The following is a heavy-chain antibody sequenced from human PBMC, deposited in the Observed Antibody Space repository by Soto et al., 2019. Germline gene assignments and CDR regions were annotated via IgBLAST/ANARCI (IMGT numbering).Heavy chain of an antibody. D-gene: IGHD3-16*01. CDR2: INSDASTA. CDR1: GFTFSNYW. J-gene: IGHJ6*02. CDR3: ARDTRTCGSSYYYYFGLDV. V-gene: IGHV3-74*01. Sequence: GGSLRLSCAASGFTFSNYWMHWVRQAPGKGLVWVSRINSDASTATYADSVKGRFTISRDNAKSTLFLQMNSLRAEDSALYYCARDTRTCGSSYYYYFGLDVWGQGTTVTVS.